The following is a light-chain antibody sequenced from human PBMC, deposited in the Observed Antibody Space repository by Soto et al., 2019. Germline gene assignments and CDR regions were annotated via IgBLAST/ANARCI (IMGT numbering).Light chain of an antibody. Sequence: EIVMTQSPATLSVSPGERATLSCRASQSVSSNLAWYQQKPGQAPRLLIYGASTRATGIPARFSGSGSGTEFILTISSLQSEDFAVYSCQQYSQWPITFGQGTRLEIK. CDR1: QSVSSN. J-gene: IGKJ5*01. CDR3: QQYSQWPIT. CDR2: GAS. V-gene: IGKV3-15*01.